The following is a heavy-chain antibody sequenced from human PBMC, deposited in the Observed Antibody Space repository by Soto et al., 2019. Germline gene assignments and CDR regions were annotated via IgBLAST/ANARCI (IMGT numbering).Heavy chain of an antibody. Sequence: GGSLRLSCAASGFTFSSYAMSWVRQAPGKGLEWVSAISGSGGSTYYADSVKGRFTISRDNSKNTLYLQMNSLRAEDTAVYYCAKDIRSGYSSGWYDYWGQGTLVTVSS. D-gene: IGHD6-19*01. J-gene: IGHJ4*02. CDR3: AKDIRSGYSSGWYDY. V-gene: IGHV3-23*01. CDR2: ISGSGGST. CDR1: GFTFSSYA.